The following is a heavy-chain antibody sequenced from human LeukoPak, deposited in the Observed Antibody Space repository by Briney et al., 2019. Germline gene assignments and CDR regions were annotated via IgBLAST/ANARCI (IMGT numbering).Heavy chain of an antibody. V-gene: IGHV3-7*01. D-gene: IGHD3-10*01. Sequence: GGSLRLSCAASRFTFSNYWMTWVRQAPGKGLEWVANIKQDGSEKYYVDSVKGRFMISRDNAKNSLYLQMNSLRAEDTAVYYCARDRGWFDCWGQGTLVTVSS. CDR2: IKQDGSEK. CDR3: ARDRGWFDC. CDR1: RFTFSNYW. J-gene: IGHJ4*02.